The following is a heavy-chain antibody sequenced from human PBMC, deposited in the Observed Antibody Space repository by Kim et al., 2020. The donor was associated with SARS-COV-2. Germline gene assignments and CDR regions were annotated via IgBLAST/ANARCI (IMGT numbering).Heavy chain of an antibody. CDR1: GFSYFTYD. CDR2: FTASDDRP. CDR3: SKDLGTDHVHGSEP. Sequence: GGSLRLSCVASGFSYFTYDLSWVRQAPGKGLEWVAGFTASDDRPPYADSAKGRFTFSRDSSKTTMFLQMNNLRVEDTAVYYCSKDLGTDHVHGSEPWGQGTLVTVSS. V-gene: IGHV3-23*01. D-gene: IGHD7-27*01. J-gene: IGHJ5*02.